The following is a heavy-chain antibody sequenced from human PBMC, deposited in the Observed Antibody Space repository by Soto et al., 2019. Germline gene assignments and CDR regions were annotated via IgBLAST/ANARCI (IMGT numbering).Heavy chain of an antibody. CDR2: IVVGSGNT. CDR3: AAVPEWLRLEHYYYYYYMDV. D-gene: IGHD5-12*01. V-gene: IGHV1-58*02. CDR1: GFTFTSSA. Sequence: SVKVSCKASGFTFTSSAMQWVRQARGQRLEWIGWIVVGSGNTNYAQKFQERVTITRDMSTSTAYMELSSLRSEDTAVYYCAAVPEWLRLEHYYYYYYMDVWGKGTTVTVSS. J-gene: IGHJ6*03.